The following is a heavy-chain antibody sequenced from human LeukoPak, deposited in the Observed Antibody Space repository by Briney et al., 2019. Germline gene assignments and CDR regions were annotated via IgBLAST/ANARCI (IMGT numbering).Heavy chain of an antibody. Sequence: GGSLRLSCAASGITFDDYAMHWVRQAPGKGLEWVSGISWNSGSIGYADSVKGRFTISRDNAKNSLYLQMNSLRAEDTALYYCAKDLSSGGSYYYYGMDVWGQGTTVTVSS. CDR2: ISWNSGSI. CDR3: AKDLSSGGSYYYYGMDV. J-gene: IGHJ6*02. V-gene: IGHV3-9*01. CDR1: GITFDDYA. D-gene: IGHD6-19*01.